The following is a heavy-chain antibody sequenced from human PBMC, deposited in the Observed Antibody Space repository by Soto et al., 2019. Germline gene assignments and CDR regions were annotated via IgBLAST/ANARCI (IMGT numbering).Heavy chain of an antibody. V-gene: IGHV3-23*01. J-gene: IGHJ4*02. CDR2: ISGSGGST. D-gene: IGHD4-17*01. Sequence: GGSQRLSCTASGFNFRSYAMSWVRQAQEKGLECVSAISGSGGSTYYADSVKGRFTISRDNSKNTLYLQMNSLRAEDTAVYYCAKDLRSATATTFDYWGQGTLVTVSS. CDR3: AKDLRSATATTFDY. CDR1: GFNFRSYA.